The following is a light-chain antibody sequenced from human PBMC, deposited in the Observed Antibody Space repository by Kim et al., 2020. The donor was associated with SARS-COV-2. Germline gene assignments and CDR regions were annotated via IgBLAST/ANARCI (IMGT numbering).Light chain of an antibody. CDR3: QAWDSSTEV. Sequence: SYELTQPPSVSVSPGQTASITCSGDKLGDKYACWYQQKPGQSPVLVIYQDSKRPSGIPERFSGSNSGNTATLPISGTQAMDEADYYSQAWDSSTEVFGTG. CDR2: QDS. J-gene: IGLJ1*01. V-gene: IGLV3-1*01. CDR1: KLGDKY.